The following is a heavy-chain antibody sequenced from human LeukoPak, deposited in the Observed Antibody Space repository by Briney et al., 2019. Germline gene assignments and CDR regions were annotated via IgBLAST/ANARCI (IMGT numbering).Heavy chain of an antibody. CDR2: ITDSGIRT. CDR1: GFIFNSYA. Sequence: GGSLRLSCAASGFIFNSYAMAWVRQGPEKGLEWVSSITDSGIRTYYADSVKGRFTISRDNSKNTLFLQMNSLRAEDTAVYYCAKGPRGSYDYWGQGTLVTVSS. CDR3: AKGPRGSYDY. V-gene: IGHV3-23*01. J-gene: IGHJ4*02. D-gene: IGHD1-26*01.